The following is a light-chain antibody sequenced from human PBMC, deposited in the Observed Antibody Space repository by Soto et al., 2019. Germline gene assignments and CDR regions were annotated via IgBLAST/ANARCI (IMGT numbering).Light chain of an antibody. CDR2: AAS. J-gene: IGKJ4*01. Sequence: DIQMTQSPSSVSASVGDRVTITCRASQGINSWLGWYQQKVGKAPKLLIYAASSLQSGVPLRFSGSGSGTEFTLTINSLQPEDSATYYCQQANSFPLTFGGGTTVEIK. CDR3: QQANSFPLT. CDR1: QGINSW. V-gene: IGKV1-12*01.